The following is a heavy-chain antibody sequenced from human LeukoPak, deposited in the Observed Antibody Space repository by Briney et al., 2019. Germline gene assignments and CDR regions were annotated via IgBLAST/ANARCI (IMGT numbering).Heavy chain of an antibody. CDR3: ARRFHRRTNWFDP. V-gene: IGHV4-34*01. CDR2: INHSGST. CDR1: GGSFSGYY. Sequence: PSETLSLTCAVYGGSFSGYYWRWIRQPPGKGLVCIGEINHSGSTNYNPSLKSRVTIPVDTSKNQFSLKLSSVTAADTAVYYCARRFHRRTNWFDPWGQGTLVTVSS. J-gene: IGHJ5*02.